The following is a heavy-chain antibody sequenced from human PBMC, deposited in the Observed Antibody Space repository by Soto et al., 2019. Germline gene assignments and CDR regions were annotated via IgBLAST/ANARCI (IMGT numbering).Heavy chain of an antibody. Sequence: GGSLRLSCAASGFTFVDYGMSWVRQAPGKGLEWVSGINWNGGSTGYADSVKGRFTISRDNAKNSLYLQMNSLRAEDTALYHCARTVAASYHDAFDIWGQGTMVTVSS. CDR1: GFTFVDYG. CDR3: ARTVAASYHDAFDI. CDR2: INWNGGST. D-gene: IGHD2-15*01. V-gene: IGHV3-20*01. J-gene: IGHJ3*02.